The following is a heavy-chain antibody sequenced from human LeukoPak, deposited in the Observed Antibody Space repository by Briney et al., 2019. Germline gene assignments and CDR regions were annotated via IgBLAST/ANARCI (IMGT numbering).Heavy chain of an antibody. CDR1: GFTFSNYA. Sequence: GGSLRLSCAASGFTFSNYAVSWVRQAPGKGLEWVSTISGSGRSTYYADSVKGRFTISRDNSKNTVYLHMSSLRAEDTAVYYCAKPDLLGFSGTGTVYWGQGTLVTVSS. D-gene: IGHD5-12*01. V-gene: IGHV3-23*01. CDR3: AKPDLLGFSGTGTVY. CDR2: ISGSGRST. J-gene: IGHJ4*02.